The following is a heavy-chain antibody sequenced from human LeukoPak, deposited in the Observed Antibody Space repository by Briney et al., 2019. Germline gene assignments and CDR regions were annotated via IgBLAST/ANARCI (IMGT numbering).Heavy chain of an antibody. Sequence: GGSLRLSCAASGFTVSSNYMSWVRQAPGKGLEWVSVIYSGGSTYYADSVKGRFTISRDNSKNTLYLQMNSLRAEDTAVYYCARVPSQRCSGGSCSPWGQGTLVTVSS. D-gene: IGHD2-15*01. J-gene: IGHJ4*02. V-gene: IGHV3-66*01. CDR1: GFTVSSNY. CDR3: ARVPSQRCSGGSCSP. CDR2: IYSGGST.